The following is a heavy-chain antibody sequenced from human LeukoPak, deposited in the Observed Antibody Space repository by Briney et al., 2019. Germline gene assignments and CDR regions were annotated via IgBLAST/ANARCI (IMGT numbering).Heavy chain of an antibody. J-gene: IGHJ3*02. CDR3: ARDRVPAAYDAFDI. CDR1: GYTFTNYG. Sequence: RWASVKVSCKASGYTFTNYGISWVRQAPGQGLEWMGGIIPIFGTANYAQKFQGRVTITADESTSTAYMELSSLRSEDTAVYYCARDRVPAAYDAFDIWGQGTMVTVSS. D-gene: IGHD2-2*01. V-gene: IGHV1-69*13. CDR2: IIPIFGTA.